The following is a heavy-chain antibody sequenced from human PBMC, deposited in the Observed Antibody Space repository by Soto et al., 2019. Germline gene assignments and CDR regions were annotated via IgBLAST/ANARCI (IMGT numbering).Heavy chain of an antibody. J-gene: IGHJ6*02. D-gene: IGHD3-10*01. Sequence: SETLSLTCTVSGGSISSGGYYWSWIRQHPGKGLEWIGYIYYSGSTYYNPSLKSRVTISVDTSKNQFSLKLSSVTAADTAVYYCARDRLQAGGMDVWGQGTTVTVS. CDR1: GGSISSGGYY. CDR3: ARDRLQAGGMDV. CDR2: IYYSGST. V-gene: IGHV4-31*03.